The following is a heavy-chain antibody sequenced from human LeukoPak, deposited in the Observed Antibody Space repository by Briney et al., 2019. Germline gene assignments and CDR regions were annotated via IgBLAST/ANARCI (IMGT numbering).Heavy chain of an antibody. Sequence: PGRTLRLSYVASGVNFRSYGMHRVRKDTGKGREWVAVISYDGSYKYYADSVKGRFTISRDNSKNTLYLQMNSLRAEDTAVYYCASSGSRLGYYYYSMDVWGQGATVTVSS. CDR3: ASSGSRLGYYYYSMDV. D-gene: IGHD3-10*01. J-gene: IGHJ6*02. V-gene: IGHV3-30*03. CDR2: ISYDGSYK. CDR1: GVNFRSYG.